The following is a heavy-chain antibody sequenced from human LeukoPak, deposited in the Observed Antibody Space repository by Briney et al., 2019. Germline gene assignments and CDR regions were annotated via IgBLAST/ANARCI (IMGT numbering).Heavy chain of an antibody. CDR1: GFTFSIYW. CDR3: TTLFSQLIYYYMDV. CDR2: IKEDESEK. V-gene: IGHV3-7*01. D-gene: IGHD2-21*01. J-gene: IGHJ6*03. Sequence: GGSLRLSCAASGFTFSIYWMSWVRQAPGKGLEWVANIKEDESEKYYVDSVKGRFTISRDNAKNSLYLQMNSLRVEDTAVYYCTTLFSQLIYYYMDVWGEGTTVTVSS.